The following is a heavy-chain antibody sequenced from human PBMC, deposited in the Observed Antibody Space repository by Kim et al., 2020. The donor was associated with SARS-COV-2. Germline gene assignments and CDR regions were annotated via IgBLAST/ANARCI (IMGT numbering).Heavy chain of an antibody. J-gene: IGHJ5*02. D-gene: IGHD6-13*01. V-gene: IGHV1-24*01. CDR3: ATSPSIVAASWFDP. Sequence: APKFQGRVTMTADTSTDTAYMELSSLRSEDTAVYYCATSPSIVAASWFDPWGQGTLVTVSS.